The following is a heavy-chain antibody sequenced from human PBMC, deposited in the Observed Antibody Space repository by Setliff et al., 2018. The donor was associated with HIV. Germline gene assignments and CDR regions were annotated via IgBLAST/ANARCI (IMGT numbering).Heavy chain of an antibody. V-gene: IGHV4-59*12. CDR2: IYYSGST. CDR1: TGSISRYY. Sequence: SETLSLTCTFSTGSISRYYWNWIRQPPGKGLEWIGYIYYSGSTNYNPSLKSRVTISLDTSKNQFSLKLSSVTAADTAVYSCARASVMHSDYGLWVWIDPWGQGTPVTVSS. CDR3: ARASVMHSDYGLWVWIDP. D-gene: IGHD3-16*01. J-gene: IGHJ5*02.